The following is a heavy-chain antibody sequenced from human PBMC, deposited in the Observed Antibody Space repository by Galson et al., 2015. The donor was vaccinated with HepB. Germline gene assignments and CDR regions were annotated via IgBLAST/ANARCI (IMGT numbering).Heavy chain of an antibody. CDR2: INPSGGST. Sequence: SVKVSCKASGYTFTSYYMHWVRQAPGQGLEWMGIINPSGGSTSYAQKFQGRVTMTRDTSTSTVYTELSSLRSEDTAVYYCARDFRPVVVAATCLGYWGQGTLVTVSS. CDR3: ARDFRPVVVAATCLGY. V-gene: IGHV1-46*03. D-gene: IGHD2-15*01. CDR1: GYTFTSYY. J-gene: IGHJ4*02.